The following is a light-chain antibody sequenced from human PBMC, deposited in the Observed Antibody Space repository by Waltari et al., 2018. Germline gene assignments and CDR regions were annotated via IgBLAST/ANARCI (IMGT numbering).Light chain of an antibody. CDR3: QQSYSTPIT. V-gene: IGKV1-39*01. CDR2: AAS. CDR1: QSISSY. Sequence: DIQMTQSPSSLSASLGDRVPIPCRASQSISSYLNWYQQKPGKAPKLLIYAASSLQSGVPSRFSGSGSGTDFTLTISSLQPEDFATYYCQQSYSTPITFGQGTRLEIK. J-gene: IGKJ5*01.